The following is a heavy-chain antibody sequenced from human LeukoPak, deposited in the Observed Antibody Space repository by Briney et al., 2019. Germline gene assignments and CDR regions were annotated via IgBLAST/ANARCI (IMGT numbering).Heavy chain of an antibody. J-gene: IGHJ5*02. D-gene: IGHD3-22*01. CDR2: ISYDGSNK. CDR1: GFTFSSYG. V-gene: IGHV3-30*18. CDR3: AKDIDDSSGYYSNWFDP. Sequence: PGGSLRLSCAASGFTFSSYGMHWVRQAPGKGLEWVAVISYDGSNKYYADSVKGRFTISRDNSKNTLYLQMNSLRAEDTAVYYCAKDIDDSSGYYSNWFDPWGQGTLVTVSS.